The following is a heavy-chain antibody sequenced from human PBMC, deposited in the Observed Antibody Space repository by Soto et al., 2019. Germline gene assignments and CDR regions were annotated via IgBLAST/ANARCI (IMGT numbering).Heavy chain of an antibody. D-gene: IGHD3-16*02. CDR2: IYTSGST. CDR1: GGSISSYY. J-gene: IGHJ4*02. Sequence: QVQLQESGPGLVKPSETLSLTCPVSGGSISSYYWSWIRQPAGKGLEWIGRIYTSGSTNYNPSLKSRVTMSVDTSKNQFSLRLSSVTAAATAVYYCARGYYDYVWGSYRYHFDYWGQGTLVTVSS. CDR3: ARGYYDYVWGSYRYHFDY. V-gene: IGHV4-4*07.